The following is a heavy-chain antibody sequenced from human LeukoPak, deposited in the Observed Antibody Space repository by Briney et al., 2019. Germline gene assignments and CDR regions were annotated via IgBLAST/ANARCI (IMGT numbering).Heavy chain of an antibody. Sequence: SETLSLTCAVSGGSISSGGYSWTWIRQPPGKGLEWIGYIYHSGSTYYNPSLKSRVTISVDRSKNQFSLKLSSVTAADTAVYYRARGITMVRGGPPYYFDYWGQGTLVTVSS. D-gene: IGHD3-10*01. J-gene: IGHJ4*02. CDR2: IYHSGST. CDR3: ARGITMVRGGPPYYFDY. CDR1: GGSISSGGYS. V-gene: IGHV4-30-2*01.